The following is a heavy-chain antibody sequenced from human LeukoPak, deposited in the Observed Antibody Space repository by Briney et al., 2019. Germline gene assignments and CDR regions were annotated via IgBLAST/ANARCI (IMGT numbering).Heavy chain of an antibody. V-gene: IGHV3-11*03. J-gene: IGHJ4*02. D-gene: IGHD3-16*01. CDR1: GFTFSDSY. CDR3: ARRLAGATIDY. Sequence: PGGSLRLSCAASGFTFSDSYMSWIRQAPGKGLEWVSYIGGGPSSTSYADSVKGRFTISRDNAKSSLYLQMNSLRAEDTAVYYCARRLAGATIDYWGQGTLVIVSS. CDR2: IGGGPSST.